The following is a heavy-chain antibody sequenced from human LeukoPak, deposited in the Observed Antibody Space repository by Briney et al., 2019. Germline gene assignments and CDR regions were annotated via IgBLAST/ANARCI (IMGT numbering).Heavy chain of an antibody. J-gene: IGHJ3*02. D-gene: IGHD3-22*01. CDR3: AREGNGYYDSSGYSGAFDI. CDR2: IKTDGGST. V-gene: IGHV3-74*01. Sequence: GGSLRLSCAASGFSFSSYWMHWVRQAPGRGLVWVSRIKTDGGSTSYADSVKGRFTISRDNAKNTLYLQMNSLRAEDTAVYYCAREGNGYYDSSGYSGAFDIWGQGTMVTVSS. CDR1: GFSFSSYW.